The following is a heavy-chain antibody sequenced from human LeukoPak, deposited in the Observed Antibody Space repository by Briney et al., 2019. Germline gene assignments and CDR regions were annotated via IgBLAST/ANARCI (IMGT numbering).Heavy chain of an antibody. J-gene: IGHJ4*02. CDR2: IYPGDSDT. CDR1: GYSFTSYW. CDR3: ARLGGYCSSTSCYGFDY. Sequence: GESLKISCKGSGYSFTSYWIGWVRQMPGKGLEWMGIIYPGDSDTRYSPSFQGQVTISADKSISTAYLQWSSLKASDTAMYHCARLGGYCSSTSCYGFDYWGQGTLVTVSS. V-gene: IGHV5-51*01. D-gene: IGHD2-2*01.